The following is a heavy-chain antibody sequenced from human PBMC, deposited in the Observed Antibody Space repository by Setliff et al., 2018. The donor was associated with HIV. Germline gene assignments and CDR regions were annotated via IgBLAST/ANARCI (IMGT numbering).Heavy chain of an antibody. D-gene: IGHD3-22*01. CDR2: IIPILGIA. CDR3: ARDYYDSSGYYDDY. CDR1: GGTFSSYA. Sequence: ASVKVSCKASGGTFSSYAISWVRQAPGQGLEWMGGIIPILGIANYAQKFQGRVTITADESTSTAYMELSSLRSEDTAVYYCARDYYDSSGYYDDYWGQGTLVTVSS. J-gene: IGHJ4*02. V-gene: IGHV1-69*10.